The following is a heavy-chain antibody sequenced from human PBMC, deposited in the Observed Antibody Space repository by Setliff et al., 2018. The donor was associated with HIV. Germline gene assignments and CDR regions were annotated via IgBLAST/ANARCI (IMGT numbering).Heavy chain of an antibody. D-gene: IGHD5-18*01. CDR2: IWYDGSNK. V-gene: IGHV3-33*08. CDR1: GFTFSSYG. Sequence: GGSLRLSCAASGFTFSSYGMHWVRQAPGKGLEWVAVIWYDGSNKYYADSVKGRFTISRDNSKNTLYLQMNSLRAEDTAVYYCAALKGYSYGRGCFDPWGQGTLVTVSS. J-gene: IGHJ5*02. CDR3: AALKGYSYGRGCFDP.